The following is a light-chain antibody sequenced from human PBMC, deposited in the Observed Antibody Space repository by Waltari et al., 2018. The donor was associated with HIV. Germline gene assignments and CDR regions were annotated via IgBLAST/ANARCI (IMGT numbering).Light chain of an antibody. CDR3: CSYAGSYTYVV. CDR2: DVN. J-gene: IGLJ2*01. V-gene: IGLV2-11*01. CDR1: SSDVGGYKY. Sequence: QSALTQPRSVSGSPGQSVTMSCSGTSSDVGGYKYVSWYQQHPGKAPKLLIYDVNKRPSGVSDRFSGSNSGNTASLTISGLQVEDEADYYCCSYAGSYTYVVLGGGTKLTVL.